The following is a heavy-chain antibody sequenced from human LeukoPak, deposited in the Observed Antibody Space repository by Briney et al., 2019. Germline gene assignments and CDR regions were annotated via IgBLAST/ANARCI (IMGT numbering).Heavy chain of an antibody. CDR1: GFTFSSYA. Sequence: GGSLRLSCAASGFTFSSYAMSWVRQAPGKGLEGVSAISGSGGSTYYADSVKGRFTISRDNSKNTLYLQMNSLRAEDTAVYYCAKCVHDSSGYYFFDYWGQGTLVTVSS. D-gene: IGHD3-22*01. J-gene: IGHJ4*02. V-gene: IGHV3-23*01. CDR3: AKCVHDSSGYYFFDY. CDR2: ISGSGGST.